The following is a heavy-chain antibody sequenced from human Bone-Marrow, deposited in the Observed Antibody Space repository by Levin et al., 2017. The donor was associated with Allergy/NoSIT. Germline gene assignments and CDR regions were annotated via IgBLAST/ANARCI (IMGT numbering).Heavy chain of an antibody. CDR3: ATRGLRSYWYFDL. Sequence: SVKVSCKASGGTFSSYTISWVRQAPGQGLEWMGRIIPILGIANYAQKFQGRVTITADKSTSTAYMELSSLRSEDTAVYYCATRGLRSYWYFDLWGRGTLVTVSS. CDR1: GGTFSSYT. CDR2: IIPILGIA. J-gene: IGHJ2*01. V-gene: IGHV1-69*02.